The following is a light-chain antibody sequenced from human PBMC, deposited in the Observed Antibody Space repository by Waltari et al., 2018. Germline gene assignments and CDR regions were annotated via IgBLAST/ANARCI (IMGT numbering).Light chain of an antibody. J-gene: IGKJ4*01. CDR3: QQYNDYSPLT. CDR1: QSVSFW. CDR2: NAS. V-gene: IGKV1-5*03. Sequence: DIQMTQFPSTLSASVGDSVTITCRASQSVSFWLAWYQQKPGKAPQLLIYNASSLESGGPSRFSGSGSGTDFTLTISDLQPDDFATYYCQQYNDYSPLTFGGGTKVEIK.